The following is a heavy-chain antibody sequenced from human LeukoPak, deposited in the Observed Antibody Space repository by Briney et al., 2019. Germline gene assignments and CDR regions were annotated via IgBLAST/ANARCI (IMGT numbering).Heavy chain of an antibody. V-gene: IGHV3-64*01. CDR3: ARGRYFHYYMDV. D-gene: IGHD3-9*01. CDR1: GFNFSSYA. Sequence: PGGSLRLSCAASGFNFSSYAIHWVRQAPGTGLEYVSAISSNGDSTYYANSLKGRFTISRDNSKSTLYLQMGSLRAEDMAVYYCARGRYFHYYMDVWGKGTTVTVSS. CDR2: ISSNGDST. J-gene: IGHJ6*03.